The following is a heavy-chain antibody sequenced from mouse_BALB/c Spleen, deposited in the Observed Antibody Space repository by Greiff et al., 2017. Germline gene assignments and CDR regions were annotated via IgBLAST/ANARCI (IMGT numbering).Heavy chain of an antibody. CDR1: GFTFSSFG. CDR2: ISSGSSTI. D-gene: IGHD2-1*01. J-gene: IGHJ2*01. Sequence: EVQVVESGGGLVQPGGSRKLSCAASGFTFSSFGMHWVRQAPEKGLEWVAYISSGSSTIYYADTVKGRFTISRDNPKNTLFLQMTSLRSEDTAMYYCARGAYGNYYFDYWGQGTTLTVSS. V-gene: IGHV5-17*02. CDR3: ARGAYGNYYFDY.